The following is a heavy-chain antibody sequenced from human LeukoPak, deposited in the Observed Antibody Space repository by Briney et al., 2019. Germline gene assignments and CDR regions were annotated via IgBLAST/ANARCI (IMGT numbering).Heavy chain of an antibody. CDR1: GGTFSSYA. V-gene: IGHV1-69*06. D-gene: IGHD6-13*01. Sequence: SVNVSCKASGGTFSSYAISWVRQAPGQGLEWMGGIIPIFGTANYAQKFQGRVTITADKSTSTAYMELSSLRSEDTAVYYCARGTLIAGAAGTDWFDPWGQGTLVTVSS. CDR2: IIPIFGTA. J-gene: IGHJ5*02. CDR3: ARGTLIAGAAGTDWFDP.